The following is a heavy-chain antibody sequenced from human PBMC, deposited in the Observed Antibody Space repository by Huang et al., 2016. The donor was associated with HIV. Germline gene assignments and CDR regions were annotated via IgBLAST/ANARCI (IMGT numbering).Heavy chain of an antibody. CDR1: GFTFSSYG. CDR3: AKGSMANAFDI. D-gene: IGHD3-10*01. J-gene: IGHJ3*02. CDR2: IRYEGSNK. V-gene: IGHV3-30*02. Sequence: QVQLVESGGGVVQPGGSLRLSCAASGFTFSSYGMHWVRQAPGKGREWVAFIRYEGSNKYYADSVRGRFTISRDKSKNTLYLQMNSLRAEDMAVYYCAKGSMANAFDIWGQGTMVTVSS.